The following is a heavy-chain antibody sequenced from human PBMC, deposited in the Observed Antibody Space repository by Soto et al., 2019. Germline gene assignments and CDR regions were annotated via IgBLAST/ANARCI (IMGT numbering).Heavy chain of an antibody. CDR1: GYTFTGYY. J-gene: IGHJ6*02. Sequence: GASVKVSCKASGYTFTGYYMHWVRQAPGQGLEWMGWINPNSGGTNYAQKFQGRVTMTRDTSISTAYMELSRLRSDDTAVYYCARGIPGYYYYGMDVWGQGTTVTVSS. CDR3: ARGIPGYYYYGMDV. V-gene: IGHV1-2*02. CDR2: INPNSGGT.